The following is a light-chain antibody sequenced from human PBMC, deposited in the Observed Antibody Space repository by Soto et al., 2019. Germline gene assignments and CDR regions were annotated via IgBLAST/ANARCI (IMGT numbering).Light chain of an antibody. CDR2: AAT. CDR1: QSISSY. V-gene: IGKV1-39*01. CDR3: QQSYSTLIFT. Sequence: DIQLTQSPSSLSASVGDRVTITCRASQSISSYLNWYQQKPGKAPKLLILAATGLQSGVPSRFRGSGSGTDFTLTISSLQPEDFATYYCQQSYSTLIFTFGPGTQVDIK. J-gene: IGKJ3*01.